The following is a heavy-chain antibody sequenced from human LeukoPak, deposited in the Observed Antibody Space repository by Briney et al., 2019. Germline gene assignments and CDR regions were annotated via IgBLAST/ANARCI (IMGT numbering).Heavy chain of an antibody. CDR1: GVTFSSYT. Sequence: GGSLRLSCSVSGVTFSSYTMNWVRHAPGKGLEWVSYISSSGSTKYYAYSVKGRFTISRDNAKNSLYLQINSLRGEDTAAYCCASGAAAGTSRFAFWGQGTLVTVSS. V-gene: IGHV3-48*01. CDR2: ISSSGSTK. CDR3: ASGAAAGTSRFAF. J-gene: IGHJ4*02. D-gene: IGHD6-13*01.